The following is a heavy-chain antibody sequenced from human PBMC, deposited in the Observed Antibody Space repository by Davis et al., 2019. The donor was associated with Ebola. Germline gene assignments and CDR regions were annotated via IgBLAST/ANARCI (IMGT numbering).Heavy chain of an antibody. D-gene: IGHD6-13*01. CDR1: GYSFTSYW. V-gene: IGHV5-10-1*01. CDR3: ARYKAAAGVGDDY. Sequence: KVSCKGSGYSFTSYWISWVRQMPGKGLEWMGRIDPSDSYTNYSPSFQGHVTISADKSISTAYLQWSSLKASDTAMYYCARYKAAAGVGDDYWGQGTLVTVSS. J-gene: IGHJ4*02. CDR2: IDPSDSYT.